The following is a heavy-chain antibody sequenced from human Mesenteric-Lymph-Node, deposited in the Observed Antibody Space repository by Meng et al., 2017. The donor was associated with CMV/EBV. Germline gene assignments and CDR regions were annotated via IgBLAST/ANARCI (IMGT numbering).Heavy chain of an antibody. Sequence: SVKVSCKASGGTFSSYAISWVRQAPGQGLEWMGGIIPIFGTANYAQKFQGRVTITTDESTSTAYMELSSLRSEDTAVYYCARDRDGGNSFRWFDPWGQGTLVTVSS. CDR3: ARDRDGGNSFRWFDP. J-gene: IGHJ5*02. D-gene: IGHD4-23*01. CDR2: IIPIFGTA. CDR1: GGTFSSYA. V-gene: IGHV1-69*05.